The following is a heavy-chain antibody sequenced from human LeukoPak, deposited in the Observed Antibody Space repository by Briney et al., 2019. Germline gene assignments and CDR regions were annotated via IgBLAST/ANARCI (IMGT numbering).Heavy chain of an antibody. D-gene: IGHD3-10*01. CDR1: GGTFSNYA. Sequence: SVKVSCKASGGTFSNYAITWVRQAPGQGLEWMAGIDPIFATPYYAQRFQGRVTITTDGPTHTAYMELSSLRSDDTAVYYCARNIASFGAWFDPWGQGTLVTVSS. V-gene: IGHV1-69*05. CDR2: IDPIFATP. J-gene: IGHJ5*02. CDR3: ARNIASFGAWFDP.